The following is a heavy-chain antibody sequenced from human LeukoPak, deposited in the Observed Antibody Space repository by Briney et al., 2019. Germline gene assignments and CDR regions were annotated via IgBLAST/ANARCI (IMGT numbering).Heavy chain of an antibody. Sequence: GGSLRLSCAASGFTFSTYGMHWVRQAPGKGLEWVTFIRYDGSNKYFADSVKGRFTIPRDNSKNTLYLQMNSLRAEDTAVYYCARRFGMVRGVQRPYRRDFDYWGQGTLVTVSS. CDR2: IRYDGSNK. J-gene: IGHJ4*02. CDR1: GFTFSTYG. D-gene: IGHD3-10*01. CDR3: ARRFGMVRGVQRPYRRDFDY. V-gene: IGHV3-30*02.